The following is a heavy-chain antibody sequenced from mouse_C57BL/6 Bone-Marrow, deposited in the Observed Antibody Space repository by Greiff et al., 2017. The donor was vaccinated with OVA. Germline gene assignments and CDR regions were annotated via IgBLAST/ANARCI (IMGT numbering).Heavy chain of an antibody. CDR1: GYAFSSSW. D-gene: IGHD1-3*01. CDR2: IYPGDGDT. J-gene: IGHJ2*01. CDR3: ASWEGVDFDD. Sequence: VQLQQSGPELVKPGASVKISCKASGYAFSSSWMNWVKQRPGKGLEWIGRIYPGDGDTNYNGKFKGKATLTADKSSSTAYMQLSSLTSEDSAVYFCASWEGVDFDDWGQGITLTASS. V-gene: IGHV1-82*01.